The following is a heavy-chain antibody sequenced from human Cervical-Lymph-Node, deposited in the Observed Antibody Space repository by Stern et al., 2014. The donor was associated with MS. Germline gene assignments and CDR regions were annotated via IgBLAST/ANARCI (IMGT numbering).Heavy chain of an antibody. Sequence: QVQLVESGAEVKKPGASVRVSCKASGYTFTNYAIHWVRQAPGQGLEWMGWLIAGNGHPMYSRALRGRIIMTRDTSASPADMGLGGLKSGDTAVYYCTTNYHYWGQGTLVTVSS. CDR1: GYTFTNYA. CDR2: LIAGNGHP. J-gene: IGHJ4*02. D-gene: IGHD1-14*01. V-gene: IGHV1-3*01. CDR3: TTNYHY.